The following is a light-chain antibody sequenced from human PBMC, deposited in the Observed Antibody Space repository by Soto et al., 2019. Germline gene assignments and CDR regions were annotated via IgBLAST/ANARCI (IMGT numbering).Light chain of an antibody. Sequence: DIVMTQSPDSLAVSLGERATINCKSSQTVLHGSNYLAWYQQKPRQPPKLLIYWASTRESGVPDRFSGSGSGTDFTLTISSLQAEDVAVYYFQQYYTTPVTCGQGTKVEIK. CDR1: QTVLHGSNY. CDR3: QQYYTTPVT. V-gene: IGKV4-1*01. J-gene: IGKJ1*01. CDR2: WAS.